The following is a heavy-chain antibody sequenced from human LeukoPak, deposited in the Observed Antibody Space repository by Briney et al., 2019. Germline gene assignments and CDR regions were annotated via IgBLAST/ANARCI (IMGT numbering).Heavy chain of an antibody. CDR3: ATFQTYYDFWSGYWGGYFDY. D-gene: IGHD3-3*01. CDR1: GFTFSDHA. CDR2: ISNGGDRT. Sequence: GGSLRLSCAASGFTFSDHAMNWVRHAPGKGLEWVSLISNGGDRTYYADSVKGRFTISRDNSKNMVYLQMNSLRAEDTAVYYCATFQTYYDFWSGYWGGYFDYWGQGTLVTVSS. V-gene: IGHV3-23*01. J-gene: IGHJ4*02.